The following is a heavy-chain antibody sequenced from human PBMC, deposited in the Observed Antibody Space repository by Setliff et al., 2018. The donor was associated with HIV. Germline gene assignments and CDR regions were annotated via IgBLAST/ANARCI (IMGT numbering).Heavy chain of an antibody. J-gene: IGHJ2*01. V-gene: IGHV4-31*03. CDR3: ARDGVIRGLISWGYFDL. D-gene: IGHD3-10*01. CDR1: GDSITSGYY. CDR2: IHYGGVA. Sequence: PSETLSLTCTVSGDSITSGYYCSWIRQRPGEGLEWIGYIHYGGVAYYNPSLKSRLAMSADTSKNQFSLNLNSVTAADTAVYCCARDGVIRGLISWGYFDLWGRGTLVTVSS.